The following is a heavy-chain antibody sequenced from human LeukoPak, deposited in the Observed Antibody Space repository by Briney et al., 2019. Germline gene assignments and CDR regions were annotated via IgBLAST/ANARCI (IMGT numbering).Heavy chain of an antibody. D-gene: IGHD1-26*01. CDR2: IYYSGST. CDR3: ARGPIVGATQGWFDP. CDR1: GGSISSGDYY. J-gene: IGHJ5*02. Sequence: SETLSLTCTVSGGSISSGDYYWSWIRQPPGKGLEWSGYIYYSGSTYYNPSLKSRVTISVDTSKNQFSLKLSSVTAADTAVYYCARGPIVGATQGWFDPWGQGTLVTVSS. V-gene: IGHV4-30-4*01.